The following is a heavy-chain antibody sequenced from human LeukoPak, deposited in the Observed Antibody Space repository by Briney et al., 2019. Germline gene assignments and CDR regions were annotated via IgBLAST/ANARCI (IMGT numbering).Heavy chain of an antibody. CDR1: GYSFTSYW. V-gene: IGHV5-51*01. Sequence: GESLKISCKGSGYSFTSYWIGWVRQMPGKGLEWMGIIYPGDSDTRYSPSFQGQVTISADKSISTAYLQWSSLKASDTAMYYCARRKMVYAIEDYFDYWGQGTLVTVSS. CDR2: IYPGDSDT. J-gene: IGHJ4*02. D-gene: IGHD2-8*01. CDR3: ARRKMVYAIEDYFDY.